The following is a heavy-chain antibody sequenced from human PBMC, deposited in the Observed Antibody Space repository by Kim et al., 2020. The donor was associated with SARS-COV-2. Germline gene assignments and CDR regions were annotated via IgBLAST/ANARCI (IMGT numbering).Heavy chain of an antibody. CDR3: ARDGGDFWSGYYTPGYYYYGTDV. V-gene: IGHV3-21*01. D-gene: IGHD3-3*01. J-gene: IGHJ6*02. Sequence: GGSLRLSCAASGFTFRSYSMNWVRLAPGKGLEWVSSISISSDYIYYADSVKGRFTISRDNAKNSLYLQMNSLRAEDTAVYYCARDGGDFWSGYYTPGYYYYGTDVWGQGTTVTVSS. CDR1: GFTFRSYS. CDR2: ISISSDYI.